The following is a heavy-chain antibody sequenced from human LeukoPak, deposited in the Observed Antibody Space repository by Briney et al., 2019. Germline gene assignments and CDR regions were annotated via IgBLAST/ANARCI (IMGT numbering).Heavy chain of an antibody. J-gene: IGHJ4*02. CDR1: GGTFSSYA. CDR3: ARMATAMVTGYYFDY. V-gene: IGHV1-69*05. D-gene: IGHD5-18*01. Sequence: ASVKVSCKASGGTFSSYAISWVRQAPGQGLEWMGGIIPIFGTANYAQKFQGRVTITTDESTSTAYMELSSLRSEDTAAYYCARMATAMVTGYYFDYWGQGTLVTVSS. CDR2: IIPIFGTA.